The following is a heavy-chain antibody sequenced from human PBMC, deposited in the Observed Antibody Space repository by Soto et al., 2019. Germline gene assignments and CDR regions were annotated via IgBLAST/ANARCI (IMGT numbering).Heavy chain of an antibody. D-gene: IGHD1-1*01. CDR1: GFTFSDHA. CDR3: AREPRPRAFDI. J-gene: IGHJ3*02. Sequence: GGSLRLSCATSGFTFSDHAMHWVRQAPGKGLEWVSSICSSSSCIYYADSVKGRFTISRDNAKNSLYLQMNSLRAEDTAVYYCAREPRPRAFDIWGQGTMVTVSS. CDR2: ICSSSSCI. V-gene: IGHV3-21*01.